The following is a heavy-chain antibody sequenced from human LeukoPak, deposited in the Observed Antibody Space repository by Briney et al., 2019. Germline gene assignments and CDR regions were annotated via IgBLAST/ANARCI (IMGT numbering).Heavy chain of an antibody. V-gene: IGHV3-15*01. D-gene: IGHD3-9*01. CDR3: TSKTPYYDILTGYHINTQLGY. CDR2: IKSKTDGGTT. J-gene: IGHJ4*02. CDR1: GFTFSNAW. Sequence: GRSLRLSCAASGFTFSNAWMSWVRQAPGKGLEWVGRIKSKTDGGTTDYAAPVKGRFTISRDDSKNTLYLQMNSLKTEDTAVYYCTSKTPYYDILTGYHINTQLGYWGQGTLVTVSS.